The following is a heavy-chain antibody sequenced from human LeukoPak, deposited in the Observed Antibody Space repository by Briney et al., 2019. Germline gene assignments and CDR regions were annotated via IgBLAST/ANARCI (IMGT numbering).Heavy chain of an antibody. CDR2: MYTTGNT. CDR1: GDSISGGGYY. J-gene: IGHJ5*02. Sequence: SETLSLTCTVSGDSISGGGYYWTWIRQPAGKGLEWIGRMYTTGNTDYNPSLKSRVTISVDTSKNQFSLKLSSVSAADTAVYYCARDRGISVARGVPSWFDPWGQGTLVTVSS. D-gene: IGHD3-10*01. CDR3: ARDRGISVARGVPSWFDP. V-gene: IGHV4-61*02.